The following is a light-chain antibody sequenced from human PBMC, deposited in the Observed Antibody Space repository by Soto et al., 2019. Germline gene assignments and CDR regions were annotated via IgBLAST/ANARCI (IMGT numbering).Light chain of an antibody. CDR1: QDISKY. CDR3: QQYNNLPLT. J-gene: IGKJ4*01. V-gene: IGKV1-33*01. CDR2: DAT. Sequence: DIQMTQSPSSLSASLGDRVTITCQASQDISKYLNWYQQKPGKAPKLLIYDATNLETGVPSRFSGGGSGTDYTLTISSLQPEDIATYYCQQYNNLPLTFGGGTKVEI.